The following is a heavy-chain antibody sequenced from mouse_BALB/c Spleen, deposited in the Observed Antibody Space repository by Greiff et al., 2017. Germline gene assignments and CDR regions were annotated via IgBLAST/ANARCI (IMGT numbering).Heavy chain of an antibody. CDR1: GYAFSSSW. Sequence: QVQLQQSGPELVKPGASVKISCKASGYAFSSSWMNWVKQRPGQGLEWIGRIYPGDGDTNYNGKFKGKATLTADKSSSTAYMQLSSLTSVDSAVYFCARGRDDYDLYAMDYWGQGTSVTVSS. V-gene: IGHV1-82*01. D-gene: IGHD2-4*01. CDR3: ARGRDDYDLYAMDY. CDR2: IYPGDGDT. J-gene: IGHJ4*01.